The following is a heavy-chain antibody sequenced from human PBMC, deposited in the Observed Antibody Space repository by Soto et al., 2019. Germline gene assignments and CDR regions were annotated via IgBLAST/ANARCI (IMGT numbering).Heavy chain of an antibody. D-gene: IGHD3-10*01. V-gene: IGHV1-3*04. J-gene: IGHJ2*01. Sequence: ASVKVSCKASGYSFTNYAIHWVRQAPGQRLEWMGWINTGAGNTGSSQKFQGRVTITRATSASTVYMELISLTSEDTAVYYCARPDHGPSYSDLWGRGTLVTVSS. CDR2: INTGAGNT. CDR1: GYSFTNYA. CDR3: ARPDHGPSYSDL.